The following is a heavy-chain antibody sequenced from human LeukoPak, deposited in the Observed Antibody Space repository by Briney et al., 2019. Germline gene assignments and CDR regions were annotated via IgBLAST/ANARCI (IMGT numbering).Heavy chain of an antibody. Sequence: GGSLRLSCAASGFSLSTYSMNWVRQAAGKGLEWVAYISGSSSPIYYADSVKGRFTISRDSAKNSLYLQMNSLRAEDTAVYYCARDSGSSGWYVYFDYWGQGTLVTVSP. CDR3: ARDSGSSGWYVYFDY. CDR2: ISGSSSPI. CDR1: GFSLSTYS. D-gene: IGHD6-19*01. V-gene: IGHV3-48*04. J-gene: IGHJ4*02.